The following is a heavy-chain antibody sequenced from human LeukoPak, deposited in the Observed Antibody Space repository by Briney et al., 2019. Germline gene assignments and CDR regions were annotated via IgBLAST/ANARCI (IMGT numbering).Heavy chain of an antibody. J-gene: IGHJ3*02. V-gene: IGHV3-49*03. CDR1: GFTFGDYA. D-gene: IGHD6-13*01. CDR3: TRDRSSSWLDAFDI. CDR2: IRSKAYGGTT. Sequence: PGGSLRLSCTASGFTFGDYAMSWFRQAPGKGLEWVGFIRSKAYGGTTEYAASVKGRFTISRDDSKSIAYLQMNSLKTEDTAVYYCTRDRSSSWLDAFDIWGQGTMVTVSS.